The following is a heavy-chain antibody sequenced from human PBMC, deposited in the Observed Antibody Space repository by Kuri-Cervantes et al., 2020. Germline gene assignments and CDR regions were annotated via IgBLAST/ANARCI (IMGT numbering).Heavy chain of an antibody. CDR2: IGTAGDT. CDR3: ASAMGARGAFDI. CDR1: GFTFSSYD. V-gene: IGHV3-13*01. D-gene: IGHD3-16*01. Sequence: GGSLRLSCAASGFTFSSYDMHWVRQATGKGLEWVSAIGTAGDTYYPGSVKGRFTISRDNAKNSLYLQMNSLRAEDTAVYYCASAMGARGAFDIWGQGTMVTVSS. J-gene: IGHJ3*02.